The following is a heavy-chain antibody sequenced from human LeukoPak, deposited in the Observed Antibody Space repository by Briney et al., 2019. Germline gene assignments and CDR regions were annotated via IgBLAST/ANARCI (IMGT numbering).Heavy chain of an antibody. CDR2: MNPNSGNT. CDR3: AWLAGYSGYDSPVNPDAFDI. Sequence: GASVKVSCKASGYTFTSYDINWVRQATGQGLEWMGWMNPNSGNTGYAQKFQGRVTMTRNTSISTAYMELSSLRSEDTAVYYCAWLAGYSGYDSPVNPDAFDIWGQGTMVTVSS. CDR1: GYTFTSYD. D-gene: IGHD5-12*01. J-gene: IGHJ3*02. V-gene: IGHV1-8*01.